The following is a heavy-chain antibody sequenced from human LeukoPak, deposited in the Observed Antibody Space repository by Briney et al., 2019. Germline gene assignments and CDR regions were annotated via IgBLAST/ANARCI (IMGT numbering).Heavy chain of an antibody. Sequence: SGGSLRLSCAASGFTFSRYDMSWVRQAPGKGLGWVSYISSSGSTIYYADSVKGRFTISRDNSKNTLYIQMNSLRAEDTAVYYCAKCYGSSAAGTYWGQGTLVTVSS. J-gene: IGHJ4*02. D-gene: IGHD6-13*01. V-gene: IGHV3-48*01. CDR2: ISSSGSTI. CDR1: GFTFSRYD. CDR3: AKCYGSSAAGTY.